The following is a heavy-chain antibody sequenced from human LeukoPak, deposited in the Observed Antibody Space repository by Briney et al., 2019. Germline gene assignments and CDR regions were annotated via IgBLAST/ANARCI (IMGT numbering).Heavy chain of an antibody. Sequence: GGSLRLSCAASGFTFSSYGMPWVRQAPGKGLEWVAVISYDGSNKYYADSVKGRFTISRDNSKNTLYLQMNSLRAEDTAVYYCAKQTTVTLFDYWGQGTLVTVSS. CDR1: GFTFSSYG. D-gene: IGHD4-17*01. CDR2: ISYDGSNK. CDR3: AKQTTVTLFDY. J-gene: IGHJ4*02. V-gene: IGHV3-30*18.